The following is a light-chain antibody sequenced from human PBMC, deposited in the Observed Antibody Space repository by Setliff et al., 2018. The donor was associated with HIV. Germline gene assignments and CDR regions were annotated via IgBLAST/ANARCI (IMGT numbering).Light chain of an antibody. V-gene: IGLV2-23*01. CDR2: QAT. CDR1: SNDVGRYHL. Sequence: QSALTQPASVSASPGQSITISCTGTSNDVGRYHLVSWYQQHPARAPKLIIYQATRRPSGVSNRFSCSKSGNVASLTISGLQAEDEADYYCCSNTGSNTFVFGTGTKVTVL. J-gene: IGLJ1*01. CDR3: CSNTGSNTFV.